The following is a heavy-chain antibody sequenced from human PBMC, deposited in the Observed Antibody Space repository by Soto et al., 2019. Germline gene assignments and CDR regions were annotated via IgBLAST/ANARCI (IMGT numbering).Heavy chain of an antibody. J-gene: IGHJ4*02. Sequence: GGSLRLACAASGFTFSSYAMSWVRQAPGKGLEWVSAISGSGGSTYYADSVKGRFTISRDNSKNTLYLQMNSLRAEDAAVYCCAKVGGALREYFDYWGQGTLVTVSS. V-gene: IGHV3-23*01. D-gene: IGHD3-16*01. CDR1: GFTFSSYA. CDR2: ISGSGGST. CDR3: AKVGGALREYFDY.